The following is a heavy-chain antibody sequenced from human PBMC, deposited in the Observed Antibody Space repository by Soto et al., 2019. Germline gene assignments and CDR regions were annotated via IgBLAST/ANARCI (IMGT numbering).Heavy chain of an antibody. J-gene: IGHJ4*02. CDR3: ARAIDSSGYLGY. CDR2: IYYSGST. D-gene: IGHD3-22*01. V-gene: IGHV4-31*03. CDR1: GGSISSGGYY. Sequence: TLSLTCTVSGGSISSGGYYGSWIRQHPGKGLEWIGYIYYSGSTYYNPSLKSRVTISVDTSKNQFSLKLSSVTAADTAVYYCARAIDSSGYLGYWGQGTLVTVSS.